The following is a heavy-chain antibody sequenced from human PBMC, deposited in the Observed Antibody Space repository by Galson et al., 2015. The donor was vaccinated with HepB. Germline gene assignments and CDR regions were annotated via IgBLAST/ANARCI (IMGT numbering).Heavy chain of an antibody. CDR2: ISSSGSTI. CDR3: ARHKVGDDYEPYYYYGMDV. J-gene: IGHJ6*02. V-gene: IGHV3-48*03. D-gene: IGHD4-17*01. CDR1: GFTFSSYE. Sequence: SLRLSCAASGFTFSSYEMNWVRQAPGKGLEWVSYISSSGSTIYYADSVKGRFTISRDNAKNSLYLQMNSLRAEDTAVYYCARHKVGDDYEPYYYYGMDVWGQGTTVTVSS.